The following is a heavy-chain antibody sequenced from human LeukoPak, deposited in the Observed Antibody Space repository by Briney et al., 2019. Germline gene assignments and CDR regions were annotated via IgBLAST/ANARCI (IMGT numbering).Heavy chain of an antibody. D-gene: IGHD5-18*01. V-gene: IGHV4-34*01. J-gene: IGHJ2*01. Sequence: SETLSLTCAVYGGSFSGYYWSWIRQPPEKGQEWIGEINHSGSTNYNPSLKSRVTISVDTSKNQFSLKLSSVTAADTAVYYCSRWIQLWLRSGFDLWGRGTLVTVSS. CDR1: GGSFSGYY. CDR2: INHSGST. CDR3: SRWIQLWLRSGFDL.